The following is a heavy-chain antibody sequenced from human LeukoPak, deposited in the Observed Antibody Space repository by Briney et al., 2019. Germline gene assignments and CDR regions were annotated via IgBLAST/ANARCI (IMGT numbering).Heavy chain of an antibody. J-gene: IGHJ4*02. CDR2: IIPIFGTA. CDR3: ARARLEWLYYFDY. D-gene: IGHD6-19*01. Sequence: ASVKVSCKASGGTFSSYAISWVRQAPGQGLEWMGRIIPIFGTANYAQKFQGRVTITTDESTSTAYMELSSLRSGDTAVYYCARARLEWLYYFDYWGQGTLATVSS. V-gene: IGHV1-69*05. CDR1: GGTFSSYA.